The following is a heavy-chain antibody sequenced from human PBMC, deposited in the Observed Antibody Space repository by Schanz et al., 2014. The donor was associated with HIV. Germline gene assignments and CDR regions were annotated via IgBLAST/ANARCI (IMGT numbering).Heavy chain of an antibody. CDR1: GFPLPDNA. Sequence: EVHLVESGGGLVQPGGSLRLSCAASGFPLPDNALTWVRQAPGKGLEWVSVVYIGDSTFYANSVKGRFTISRDDSKNTLYLQMNSLRAEDTAMYYCAAGLIRYFFDYWGQGTLVTVSS. CDR3: AAGLIRYFFDY. D-gene: IGHD2-21*01. CDR2: VYIGDST. V-gene: IGHV3-66*01. J-gene: IGHJ4*02.